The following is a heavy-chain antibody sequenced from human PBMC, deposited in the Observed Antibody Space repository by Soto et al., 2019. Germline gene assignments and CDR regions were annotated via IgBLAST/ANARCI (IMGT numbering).Heavy chain of an antibody. CDR1: VGTFSSCA. Sequence: ASVKVSCKASVGTFSSCAISWVRQAPGQGLEWMGGIIPIFGTANYAQKFQGRVTITADESTSTAYMELSSLRSEDTAVYYCARDPYGDYVNYYYYGMDVWGQGTTVTVSS. V-gene: IGHV1-69*13. CDR3: ARDPYGDYVNYYYYGMDV. J-gene: IGHJ6*02. CDR2: IIPIFGTA. D-gene: IGHD4-17*01.